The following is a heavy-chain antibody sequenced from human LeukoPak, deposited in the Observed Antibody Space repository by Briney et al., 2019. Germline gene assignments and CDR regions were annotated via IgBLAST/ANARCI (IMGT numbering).Heavy chain of an antibody. CDR3: TRDAKGDYFGAGSSRYYFDY. V-gene: IGHV3-49*03. CDR2: IRSKPYVETT. J-gene: IGHJ4*02. D-gene: IGHD3-10*01. CDR1: GFAFGDYA. Sequence: SGGSLGLSCSASGFAFGDYAMIWFRQAPGKGLKRVGFIRSKPYVETTEYAASVQGRFTISRDDSKSISYLQMNSLKTEDTAVYYCTRDAKGDYFGAGSSRYYFDYWGQGTLVTVSS.